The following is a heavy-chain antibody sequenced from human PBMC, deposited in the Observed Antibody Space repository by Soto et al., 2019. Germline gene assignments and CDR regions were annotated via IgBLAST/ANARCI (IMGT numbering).Heavy chain of an antibody. V-gene: IGHV3-9*01. CDR3: AKDSLYCGGDCPIGASGMDV. J-gene: IGHJ6*02. CDR2: ISWNSGSI. Sequence: EVQLVESGGGLVQPGRSLRLSCAASGFTFDDYAMHWVRQAPGKGLELVSGISWNSGSIGYADSVKGRFTISRDNAKNSQYLQLNSLRAEDTALYYCAKDSLYCGGDCPIGASGMDVWGQGTTVTVSS. CDR1: GFTFDDYA. D-gene: IGHD2-21*02.